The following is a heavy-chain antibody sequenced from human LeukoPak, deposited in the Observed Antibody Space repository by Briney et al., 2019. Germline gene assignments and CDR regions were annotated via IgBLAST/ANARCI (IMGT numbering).Heavy chain of an antibody. CDR2: IYHSGST. Sequence: SETLSLTCAVSGGSISSGGYSWSCLRQPPGKGLEWIGYIYHSGSTYYNPSLKSRVTISVDRSKNQFSLKLSSVTAADTAVYYCAQGSKLWFGFGWFDPWGQGTLVTVSS. CDR1: GGSISSGGYS. V-gene: IGHV4-30-2*01. CDR3: AQGSKLWFGFGWFDP. J-gene: IGHJ5*02. D-gene: IGHD3-10*01.